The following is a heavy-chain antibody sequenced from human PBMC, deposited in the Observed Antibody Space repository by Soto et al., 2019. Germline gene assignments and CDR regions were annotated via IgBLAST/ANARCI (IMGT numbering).Heavy chain of an antibody. CDR1: GYSFTDYH. CDR2: INPKSGGT. D-gene: IGHD2-8*01. J-gene: IGHJ6*02. Sequence: ASVKVSCKASGYSFTDYHIHWVRQAPGQGLEWLGRINPKSGGTSTAQKFQGWVTMTTDTSISTASMELTRLTSDDTAIYYCARGDSTDCSNGVCSFFYNHDTDVWGPGTTVTVS. CDR3: ARGDSTDCSNGVCSFFYNHDTDV. V-gene: IGHV1-2*04.